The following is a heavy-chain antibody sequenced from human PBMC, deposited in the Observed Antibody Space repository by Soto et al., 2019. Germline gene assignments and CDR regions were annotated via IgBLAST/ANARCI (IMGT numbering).Heavy chain of an antibody. CDR1: GGTFSSYW. CDR2: INSDGSST. Sequence: PEGSVRLTCVDSGGTFSSYWMHWVRQAPGKGLVWVSRINSDGSSTSYADSVKGRFTISRDNAKNTQYLQMNSLRAEDTAVYYCARERREVYDFWSGPPDYWGQGTLVTVTS. CDR3: ARERREVYDFWSGPPDY. J-gene: IGHJ4*02. V-gene: IGHV3-74*01. D-gene: IGHD3-3*01.